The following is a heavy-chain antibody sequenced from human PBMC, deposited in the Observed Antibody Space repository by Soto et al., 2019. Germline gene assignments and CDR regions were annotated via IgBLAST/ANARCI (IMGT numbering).Heavy chain of an antibody. CDR2: ISTGNGNT. V-gene: IGHV1-18*01. D-gene: IGHD3-22*01. J-gene: IGHJ4*02. Sequence: ASVKVSCKASGYTFTSYGISWMRQAPGQGLEWMGWISTGNGNTHSAQKFQGRVTTTPDRSTSTAYLELSSLRSEDTAVYYCASSIEIHRSYYFDYWGQGTLVTVSS. CDR1: GYTFTSYG. CDR3: ASSIEIHRSYYFDY.